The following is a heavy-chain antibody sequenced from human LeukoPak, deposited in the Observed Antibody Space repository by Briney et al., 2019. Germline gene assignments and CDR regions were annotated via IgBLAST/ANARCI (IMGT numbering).Heavy chain of an antibody. CDR2: MNPNSGNT. CDR3: ARARPQYSSSPVYYYYMDV. Sequence: EASVKVSCKASGYTFTSYDINWVRQATGQGLEWMGWMNPNSGNTGYAQKFQGRVTITRNTSISTAYMELSSLRSEDTAVYYCARARPQYSSSPVYYYYMDVWGKGTTVTVSS. D-gene: IGHD6-13*01. CDR1: GYTFTSYD. V-gene: IGHV1-8*01. J-gene: IGHJ6*03.